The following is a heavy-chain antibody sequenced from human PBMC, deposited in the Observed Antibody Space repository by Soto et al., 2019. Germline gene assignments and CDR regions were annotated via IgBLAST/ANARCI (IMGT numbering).Heavy chain of an antibody. V-gene: IGHV3-30-3*01. CDR2: ISYDGSDK. CDR3: ATGRKWEHSYGMVV. D-gene: IGHD1-26*01. J-gene: IGHJ6*02. Sequence: GGSLRLSCAASGFTLSGYVLHWVRQAPGKGLEWVALISYDGSDKNYGDSVKGRFTISRDNSKNTLYLQMDSLRAEDTAMYYCATGRKWEHSYGMVVWGQGTTVTVYS. CDR1: GFTLSGYV.